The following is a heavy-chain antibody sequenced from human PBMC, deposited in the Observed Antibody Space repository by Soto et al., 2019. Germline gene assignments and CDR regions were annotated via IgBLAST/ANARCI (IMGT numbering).Heavy chain of an antibody. CDR2: ISAYNANA. V-gene: IGHV1-18*01. D-gene: IGHD6-13*01. CDR3: ARGSKGSSWYAYWFDP. CDR1: GYTFRNFG. J-gene: IGHJ5*02. Sequence: XSVKVSFNASGYTFRNFGISWVRHAPGQGLEWMGWISAYNANANYAQKFQGRVTMTRNTSISTAYMELSSLRSEHTAVYYCARGSKGSSWYAYWFDPWGQGTLVTVSS.